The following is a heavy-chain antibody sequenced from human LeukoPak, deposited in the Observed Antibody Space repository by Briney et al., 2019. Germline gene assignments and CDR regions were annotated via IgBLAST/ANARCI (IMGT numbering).Heavy chain of an antibody. D-gene: IGHD1-1*01. CDR2: IYPGDSDT. CDR1: GYSFTTYW. V-gene: IGHV5-51*01. CDR3: ARRGWNTELFEY. Sequence: GESLKISCKGSGYSFTTYWAGWLRQMPGKGLEGMGTIYPGDSDTRYSPSFQGQVTISADKTISTAYLQWSSLKASDTAMYYCARRGWNTELFEYWGQGTLVTVSS. J-gene: IGHJ4*02.